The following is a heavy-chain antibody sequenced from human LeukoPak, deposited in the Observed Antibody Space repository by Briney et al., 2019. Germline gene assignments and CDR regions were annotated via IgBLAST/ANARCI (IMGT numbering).Heavy chain of an antibody. V-gene: IGHV3-23*01. Sequence: PGGSLRLSCAASGFTFSSYAMTWVRQAPGKGLEWVSVISGSGGSSYYADSVKGRFTISRDNTENTLYLQMNSLRAEDTAVYYCAKDSQYYDFWSRYNYYDYYYMDVWGKGTTVTVSS. CDR3: AKDSQYYDFWSRYNYYDYYYMDV. CDR1: GFTFSSYA. J-gene: IGHJ6*03. D-gene: IGHD3-3*01. CDR2: ISGSGGSS.